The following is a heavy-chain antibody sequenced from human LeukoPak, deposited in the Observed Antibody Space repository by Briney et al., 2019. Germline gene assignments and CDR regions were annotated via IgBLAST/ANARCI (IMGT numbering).Heavy chain of an antibody. D-gene: IGHD6-13*01. V-gene: IGHV3-7*01. CDR3: AKAALGIAAPLANDAFDI. CDR2: IKQDGSEK. Sequence: QPGGSLRLSCAASGFTFSSYWMSWVRQAPGKGLEWVANIKQDGSEKYYVDSVKGRFTISRDNSKNTLYLQMNSLRAEDTAVYYCAKAALGIAAPLANDAFDIWGQGTMVTVSS. J-gene: IGHJ3*02. CDR1: GFTFSSYW.